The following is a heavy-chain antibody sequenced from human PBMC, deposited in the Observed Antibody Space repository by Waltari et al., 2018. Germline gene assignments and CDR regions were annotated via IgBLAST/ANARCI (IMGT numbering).Heavy chain of an antibody. J-gene: IGHJ4*02. CDR2: IKQDGSEK. V-gene: IGHV3-7*01. CDR3: ARGWSYDTKSFEY. Sequence: EVRLVESGGGLVQPGGSLRLSCAASGFTFSSDWMNWVRQAPGKGLEWVASIKQDGSEKYYGDSVKGRFNGARDNAKSSLYLQMNSLRVEDTAVYYCARGWSYDTKSFEYWGQGTLVTVSS. CDR1: GFTFSSDW. D-gene: IGHD3-22*01.